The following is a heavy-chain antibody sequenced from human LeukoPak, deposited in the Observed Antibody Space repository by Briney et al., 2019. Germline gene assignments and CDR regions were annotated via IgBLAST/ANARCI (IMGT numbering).Heavy chain of an antibody. J-gene: IGHJ5*02. CDR3: AREKLGYCSAGSCYSDWFDP. CDR2: INHSGST. CDR1: GGSVSSGSYY. V-gene: IGHV4-61*01. Sequence: SETLSLTCTVSGGSVSSGSYYWSWIRQPPGKGLEWIGEINHSGSTNYNPSLKSRVTISVDTSKNQFSLRLTSVTAADTAVYYCAREKLGYCSAGSCYSDWFDPWSQGTLVTVSS. D-gene: IGHD2-15*01.